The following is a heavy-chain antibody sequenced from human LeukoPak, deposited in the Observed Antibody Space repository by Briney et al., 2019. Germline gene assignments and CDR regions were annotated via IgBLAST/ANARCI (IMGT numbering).Heavy chain of an antibody. CDR3: ARRGISYGQSNFDY. CDR1: GYTFTHNW. J-gene: IGHJ4*02. V-gene: IGHV5-51*01. D-gene: IGHD3-10*01. CDR2: IFPADSNT. Sequence: GESLKISCKVSGYTFTHNWIGWVRQKPGRGLEWLGVIFPADSNTAYNSSFRGQVTISVDKSIDTAYLQWSSLKASDTAMYYCARRGISYGQSNFDYWGQGTLVTVSS.